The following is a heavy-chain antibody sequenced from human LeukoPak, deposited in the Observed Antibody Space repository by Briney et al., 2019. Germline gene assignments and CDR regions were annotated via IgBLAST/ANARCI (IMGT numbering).Heavy chain of an antibody. CDR2: INWNGGST. V-gene: IGHV3-20*04. D-gene: IGHD2-15*01. Sequence: GGSLRLSCAASGFTFDDYGMSWVRQAPGKGLEWVSGINWNGGSTGYADSVKGRFTISRDNAKNSLYLQMNSLRAEDTALYYCARVAGVVVVAAAVLPYYYTDVWGKGTTVTVSS. CDR1: GFTFDDYG. CDR3: ARVAGVVVVAAAVLPYYYTDV. J-gene: IGHJ6*03.